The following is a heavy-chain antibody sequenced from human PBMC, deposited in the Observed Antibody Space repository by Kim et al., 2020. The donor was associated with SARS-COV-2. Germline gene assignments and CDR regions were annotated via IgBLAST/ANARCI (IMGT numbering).Heavy chain of an antibody. CDR2: INSDGSST. CDR1: GFTFSSYW. Sequence: GGSLRLSCAASGFTFSSYWMHWVRQAPGKGLVWVSRINSDGSSTSYADSVKGRFTISRDNAKNTLYLQMNSLRAEDTAVYYCARVIAVAGYFDYWGQGTLVTVSS. V-gene: IGHV3-74*01. CDR3: ARVIAVAGYFDY. D-gene: IGHD6-19*01. J-gene: IGHJ4*02.